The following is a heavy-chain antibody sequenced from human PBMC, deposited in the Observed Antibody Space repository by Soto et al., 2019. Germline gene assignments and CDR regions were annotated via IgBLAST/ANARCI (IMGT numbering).Heavy chain of an antibody. D-gene: IGHD6-13*01. CDR3: ARSSAAAGTNYYFGY. V-gene: IGHV4-59*01. Sequence: SATLTLTSIVSGGSIITDYSSWIRQPPGKGLEWIGYIYYSGSTSYNPSLKSRVTISVDTSRNQFSLKLSSVTAADTAVYYCARSSAAAGTNYYFGYWGQGTLVTVSS. CDR2: IYYSGST. CDR1: GGSIITDY. J-gene: IGHJ4*02.